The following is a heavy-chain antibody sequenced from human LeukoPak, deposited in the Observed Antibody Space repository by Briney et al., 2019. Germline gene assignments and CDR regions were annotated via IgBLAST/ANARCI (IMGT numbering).Heavy chain of an antibody. Sequence: GGSLRLSCAASGLSISSFWMSWVRQAPGKGLEWVANIKQDGSEKYYVDSVKGRFTISRDNAKRSLYLQMNSLRAEDTAVYFCARGEYYYDGGYWGQGTLVTVSS. CDR1: GLSISSFW. J-gene: IGHJ4*02. CDR2: IKQDGSEK. D-gene: IGHD3-22*01. CDR3: ARGEYYYDGGY. V-gene: IGHV3-7*03.